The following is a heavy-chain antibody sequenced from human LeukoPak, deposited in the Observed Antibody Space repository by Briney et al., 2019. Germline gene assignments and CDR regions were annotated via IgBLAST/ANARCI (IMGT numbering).Heavy chain of an antibody. CDR1: GFTFGDYA. Sequence: GGSLRLSCTASGFTFGDYALSWVRQAPGKGLEWIGFIRSKAYGGTTEYAASVKDRFSISRDDSKSIAYLQMNSLKTEDTAVHYCTRDVVVTAGLPNYWGLGTLVTVSS. J-gene: IGHJ4*02. CDR2: IRSKAYGGTT. V-gene: IGHV3-49*04. CDR3: TRDVVVTAGLPNY. D-gene: IGHD2-21*02.